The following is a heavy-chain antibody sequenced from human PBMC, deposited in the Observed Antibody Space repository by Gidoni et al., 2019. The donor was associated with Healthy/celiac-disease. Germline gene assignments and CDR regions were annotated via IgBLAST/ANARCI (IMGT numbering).Heavy chain of an antibody. J-gene: IGHJ4*02. Sequence: QLQLQESGPGLVKPSETLSLTYTVSGGSISSSSYYGGWIRQPPGKGLGWIGSIYYSGSTYYNPSLKSRVTISVDTSKNQFSLKLSSVTAADTAVYYCATLSGERWLQKGGYWGQGTLVTVSS. V-gene: IGHV4-39*01. CDR1: GGSISSSSYY. CDR3: ATLSGERWLQKGGY. D-gene: IGHD3-10*01. CDR2: IYYSGST.